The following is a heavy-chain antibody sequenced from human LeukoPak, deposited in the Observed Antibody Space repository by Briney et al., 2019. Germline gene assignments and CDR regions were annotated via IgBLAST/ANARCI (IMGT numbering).Heavy chain of an antibody. J-gene: IGHJ3*02. V-gene: IGHV3-74*01. Sequence: PGGSLRLSCAASRFIFSNSWMHWVRHTPGKGLVWVSSIRGDGGDTTYTDSVKGRFTISRDNAKNTLYLQMNSLRADDTAVYYCAAEHDGFDIWGQGTMVTVSS. CDR1: RFIFSNSW. CDR2: IRGDGGDT. CDR3: AAEHDGFDI.